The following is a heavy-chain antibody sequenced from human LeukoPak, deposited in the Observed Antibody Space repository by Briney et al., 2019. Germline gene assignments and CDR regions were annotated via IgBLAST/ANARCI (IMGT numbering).Heavy chain of an antibody. V-gene: IGHV3-23*01. CDR2: ISATGGST. CDR3: AREGGPITIFGLGFRYFDY. D-gene: IGHD3-3*01. Sequence: GGSLRLSCAASGFSFNSYAMSWVRQAPGKGLGWVSGISATGGSTYHADSVKGRFTFSRDNSKNTLYLQMNSLRAEDTAVYYCAREGGPITIFGLGFRYFDYWGQGTLVTVSS. CDR1: GFSFNSYA. J-gene: IGHJ4*02.